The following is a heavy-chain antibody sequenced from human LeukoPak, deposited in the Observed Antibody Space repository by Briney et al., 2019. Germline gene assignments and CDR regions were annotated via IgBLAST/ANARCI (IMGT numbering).Heavy chain of an antibody. CDR2: IYYSGST. D-gene: IGHD3-10*01. CDR1: GGSISSYY. J-gene: IGHJ6*03. CDR3: ARLYYYGSFRYYYYMDV. Sequence: PSETLSLTCTVSGGSISSYYWSWLRQPPGKGLEWIGYIYYSGSTNYNPSLKSRVTISLDTSKNQFSLKLSSGTAADTAVYYCARLYYYGSFRYYYYMDVWGKGTTVTISS. V-gene: IGHV4-59*01.